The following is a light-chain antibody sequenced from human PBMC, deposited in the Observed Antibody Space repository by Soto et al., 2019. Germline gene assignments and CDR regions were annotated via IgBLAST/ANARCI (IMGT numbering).Light chain of an antibody. J-gene: IGKJ1*01. Sequence: EIVLTQSPGTLSLSPGERATLSCRASQSVSSSYLTWYQQKPGQAPRLLIYGASSRATGIPDRFSGSGSGTDFTLTISRLEPEDFAVYYCQQYGGSPWTFGQGTKVEFK. V-gene: IGKV3-20*01. CDR3: QQYGGSPWT. CDR1: QSVSSSY. CDR2: GAS.